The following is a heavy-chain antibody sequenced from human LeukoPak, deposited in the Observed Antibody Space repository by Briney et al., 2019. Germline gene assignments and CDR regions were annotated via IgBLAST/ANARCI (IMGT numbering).Heavy chain of an antibody. D-gene: IGHD2-2*01. CDR2: MYYDGRNK. V-gene: IGHV3-33*01. CDR3: ARKVLVPAATGADAFDV. Sequence: GGSLRLSCAASGFTFSSYDMHWVRQVPGKGLEWVAVMYYDGRNKYYADSVKGRFTIPRDNSKNTLYLQINSLRAEDTAVFYCARKVLVPAATGADAFDVWGRGTMVIVSS. J-gene: IGHJ3*01. CDR1: GFTFSSYD.